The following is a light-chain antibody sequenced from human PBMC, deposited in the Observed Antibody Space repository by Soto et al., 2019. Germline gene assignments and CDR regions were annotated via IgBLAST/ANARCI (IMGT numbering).Light chain of an antibody. V-gene: IGLV1-44*01. CDR3: ASWDGSLNGWL. J-gene: IGLJ3*02. CDR2: TNN. Sequence: QSVLTQAPSASGTPGQRVTISCSGSRSNIGSDNVHWYQHLPGTAPKLLIYTNNQRPSGVPDRFSGSKSGISASLAISGLQSEDEADYYCASWDGSLNGWLFGGGTKLTVL. CDR1: RSNIGSDN.